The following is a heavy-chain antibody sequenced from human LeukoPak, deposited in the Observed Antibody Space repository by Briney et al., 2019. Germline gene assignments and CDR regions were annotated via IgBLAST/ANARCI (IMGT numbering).Heavy chain of an antibody. CDR1: GYTFTSYG. Sequence: GASVKVSCKASGYTFTSYGISWVRQAPGQGLEWMGWISAYNGNTNYAQKLQGRVSMTTDTSTSTAYMELRSLRSDGTALYYCARYRPYTGYCSSTSCYPIDYWGQGTLVTVSS. J-gene: IGHJ4*02. D-gene: IGHD2-2*01. V-gene: IGHV1-18*01. CDR2: ISAYNGNT. CDR3: ARYRPYTGYCSSTSCYPIDY.